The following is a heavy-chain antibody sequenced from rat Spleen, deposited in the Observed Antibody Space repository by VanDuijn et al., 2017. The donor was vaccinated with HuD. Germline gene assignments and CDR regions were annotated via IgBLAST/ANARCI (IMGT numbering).Heavy chain of an antibody. V-gene: IGHV3-3*01. J-gene: IGHJ4*01. CDR2: INSAGST. Sequence: EVQLQESGPGLVKPSQSLSLTCSVTGYSITSSYRWNWIRKFPGNKLEWMGYINSAGSTNYNPSLKSRISITRDTSKNQFFLQVNSVTTEDTATYYCARAGEDYVMDAWGQGASVTVSS. CDR3: ARAGEDYVMDA. CDR1: GYSITSSYR. D-gene: IGHD1-11*01.